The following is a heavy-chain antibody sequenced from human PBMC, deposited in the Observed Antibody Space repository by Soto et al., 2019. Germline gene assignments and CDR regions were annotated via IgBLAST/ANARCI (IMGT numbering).Heavy chain of an antibody. Sequence: LSLTCTVSGGSISSYYWSWIRQPPGKGLEWIGYIYYSGRTNYNPSLKSRVTISADTSKNQFSLKLSSVTAADTAVYYCARARGGYFDYWGQGTLVTVSS. CDR3: ARARGGYFDY. CDR2: IYYSGRT. V-gene: IGHV4-59*01. J-gene: IGHJ4*02. CDR1: GGSISSYY.